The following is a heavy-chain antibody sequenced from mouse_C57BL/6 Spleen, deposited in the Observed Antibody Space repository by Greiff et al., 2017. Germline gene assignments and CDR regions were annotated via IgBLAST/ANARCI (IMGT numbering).Heavy chain of an antibody. Sequence: EVKLVESGGGLVKPGGSLKLSCAASGFTFSSYAMSWVRQTPEKRLEWVATISDGGSYTYYPDNVKGRFTISRDNAKNNLYLQMSHLKSEDTAMYYCARDRSSPFYYAMDYWGQGTSVTVSS. V-gene: IGHV5-4*01. CDR2: ISDGGSYT. J-gene: IGHJ4*01. D-gene: IGHD6-2*01. CDR3: ARDRSSPFYYAMDY. CDR1: GFTFSSYA.